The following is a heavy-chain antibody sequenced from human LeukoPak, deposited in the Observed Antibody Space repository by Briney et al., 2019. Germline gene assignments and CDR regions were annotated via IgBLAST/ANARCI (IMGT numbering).Heavy chain of an antibody. V-gene: IGHV7-4-1*02. CDR3: ARDPPHVLRYFDWLPLGY. CDR2: INTNTGNP. D-gene: IGHD3-9*01. CDR1: GYTFTSYA. Sequence: GASVKVSCKASGYTFTSYAMNWVRQAPGQGLEWMGWINTNTGNPTYAQGFTGRFVFSLDTSVSTAYLQISSLKAEDTAVYYCARDPPHVLRYFDWLPLGYWGQGTLVTVSS. J-gene: IGHJ4*02.